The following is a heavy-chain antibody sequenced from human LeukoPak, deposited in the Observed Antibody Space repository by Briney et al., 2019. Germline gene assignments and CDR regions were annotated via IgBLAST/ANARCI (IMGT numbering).Heavy chain of an antibody. V-gene: IGHV3-49*04. D-gene: IGHD2-2*01. Sequence: GGSLRLSCTASGFTFGDYAMSWVRQAPGKGLEWVGFIRSKAHGGTTEYAASVKGRFTISRDDSKSIAYLQMNSLKTEDTAVYYCTTLIVVASAAIDYWGQGTLVTVSS. CDR1: GFTFGDYA. CDR3: TTLIVVASAAIDY. J-gene: IGHJ4*02. CDR2: IRSKAHGGTT.